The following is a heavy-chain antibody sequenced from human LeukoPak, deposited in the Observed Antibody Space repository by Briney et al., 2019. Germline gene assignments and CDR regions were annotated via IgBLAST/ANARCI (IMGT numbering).Heavy chain of an antibody. CDR2: ISNSRGGT. Sequence: GGSLRLSCAASGFTFSSYAMSWVRQAPGKGLDWVSTISNSRGGTYYADSVKGRFTISRDTSKNTLYLQMNSLRAEDTALYYCAKQWTYYYMDVWGKGTTVTVSS. V-gene: IGHV3-23*01. CDR1: GFTFSSYA. J-gene: IGHJ6*03. CDR3: AKQWTYYYMDV. D-gene: IGHD6-19*01.